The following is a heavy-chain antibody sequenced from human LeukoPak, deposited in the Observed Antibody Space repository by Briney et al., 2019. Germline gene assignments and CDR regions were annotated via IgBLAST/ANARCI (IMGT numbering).Heavy chain of an antibody. Sequence: PSETLSLTCTVSGGSISSSSYYWGWIRQPPGKGLEWIGSIYYSGSTYYNPSLKSRVTISVDTSKNQFSLKLSSVTAADTAVYYCARQGWGILTGYYLNWFDPWGQGTLVTVSS. CDR3: ARQGWGILTGYYLNWFDP. CDR1: GGSISSSSYY. J-gene: IGHJ5*02. V-gene: IGHV4-39*01. CDR2: IYYSGST. D-gene: IGHD3-9*01.